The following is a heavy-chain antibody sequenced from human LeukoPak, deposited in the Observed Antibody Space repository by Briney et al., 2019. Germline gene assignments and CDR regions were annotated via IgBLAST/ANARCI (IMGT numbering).Heavy chain of an antibody. CDR3: ARHSRGDIVVVPAPPDV. Sequence: GGSLRLSCAASGFTFSSYWMSWVRQAPGKGLEWVANIKQDGSEKYYVDSVKGRFTISRDNAKNSLYLQMNSLRAEDTAVYYCARHSRGDIVVVPAPPDVWGKGTTVTVSS. D-gene: IGHD2-2*01. CDR2: IKQDGSEK. J-gene: IGHJ6*04. CDR1: GFTFSSYW. V-gene: IGHV3-7*01.